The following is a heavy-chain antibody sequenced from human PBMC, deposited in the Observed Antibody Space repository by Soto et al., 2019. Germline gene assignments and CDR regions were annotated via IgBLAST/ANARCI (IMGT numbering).Heavy chain of an antibody. CDR3: ARGSTTVVTPNWFDP. CDR2: IYQSGSA. J-gene: IGHJ5*02. D-gene: IGHD4-17*01. V-gene: IGHV4-4*02. Sequence: SETLYLTCTVSGGSISSQTLCSWVRQSAGNGLEWIGEIYQSGSANFNPSLKSRVTISVDKSKNQFSLPLTSVTDADMAIYYCARGSTTVVTPNWFDPWGQGTLVTVSS. CDR1: GGSISSQTL.